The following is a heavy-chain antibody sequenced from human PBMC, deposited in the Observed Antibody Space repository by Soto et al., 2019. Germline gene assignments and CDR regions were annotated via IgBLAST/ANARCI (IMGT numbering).Heavy chain of an antibody. CDR2: LYDVAGS. CDR1: GLTISGKKY. J-gene: IGHJ3*01. Sequence: DVQLVESGGGLIQPGESLRLSCAAFGLTISGKKYVAWVRQAPGKGLEWVSALYDVAGSFYADSVTGRFTTSSDSSKPTVYLQMNDLTPADTAVYYCATWNEREHAFDVWGQGTTVSMSA. CDR3: ATWNEREHAFDV. V-gene: IGHV3-53*01. D-gene: IGHD1-1*01.